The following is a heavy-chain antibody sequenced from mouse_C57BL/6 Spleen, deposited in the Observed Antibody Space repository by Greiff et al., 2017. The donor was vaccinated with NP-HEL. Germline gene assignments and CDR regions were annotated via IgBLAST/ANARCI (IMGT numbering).Heavy chain of an antibody. D-gene: IGHD1-2*01. CDR1: GYTFTDYE. J-gene: IGHJ2*01. CDR2: IDPETGGT. V-gene: IGHV1-15*01. CDR3: TRATDY. Sequence: VQLQQSGAELVRPGASVALSCKASGYTFTDYEMHWVKQTPVHGLEWIGAIDPETGGTAYNQKFKGKAILTADKSSSTAYMELRSLTSEDSAVYYCTRATDYWGQGTTLTVSS.